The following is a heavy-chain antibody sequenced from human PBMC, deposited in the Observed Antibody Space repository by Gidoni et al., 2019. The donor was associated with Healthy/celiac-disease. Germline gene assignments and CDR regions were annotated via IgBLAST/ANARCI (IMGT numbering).Heavy chain of an antibody. J-gene: IGHJ4*02. Sequence: QVQLVESGGGVVQPGRSLRLSCAASGFTFSSYGMHWVRQAPGKGLEWVAVISYDGSNKYYADSVKGRFTISRDNSKNTLYLQMNSLRAEDTAVYYCAKDQSIQLWSSNYFDYWGQGTLVTVSS. CDR3: AKDQSIQLWSSNYFDY. CDR2: ISYDGSNK. V-gene: IGHV3-30*18. CDR1: GFTFSSYG. D-gene: IGHD5-18*01.